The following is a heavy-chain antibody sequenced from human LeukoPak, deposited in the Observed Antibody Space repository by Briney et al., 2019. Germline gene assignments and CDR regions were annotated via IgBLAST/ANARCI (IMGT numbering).Heavy chain of an antibody. Sequence: GGSLRLSCAASGFTFSSYSMNWVRQAPGKGLEWVSSISSSSSYIYYADSVKGRFTISRDNAKNSLYLQMNSLRAEDTAVYYCASFYGSGSYYPYYFDYWGQGTLVSVSS. CDR3: ASFYGSGSYYPYYFDY. CDR2: ISSSSSYI. V-gene: IGHV3-21*01. CDR1: GFTFSSYS. J-gene: IGHJ4*02. D-gene: IGHD3-10*01.